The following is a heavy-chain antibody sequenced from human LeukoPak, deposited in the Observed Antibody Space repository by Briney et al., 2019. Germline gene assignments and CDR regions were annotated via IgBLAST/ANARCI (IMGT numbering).Heavy chain of an antibody. Sequence: GGSLRLSCAASGFTFSTYAMGWVRQAPGKGLEWVSSIKGGGGDPFYADSVKGRFTISRDNSKSTPFLQLNSLRADDTAVYYCAKGGHDFNPFYWWGQGTLVTVSS. J-gene: IGHJ4*02. D-gene: IGHD2-21*02. CDR3: AKGGHDFNPFYW. CDR1: GFTFSTYA. V-gene: IGHV3-23*01. CDR2: IKGGGGDP.